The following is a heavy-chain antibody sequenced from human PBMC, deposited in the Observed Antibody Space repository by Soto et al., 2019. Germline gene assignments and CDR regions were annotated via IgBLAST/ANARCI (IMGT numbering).Heavy chain of an antibody. J-gene: IGHJ4*02. CDR3: AKGHGYCSSTSCYGSFGLDY. V-gene: IGHV3-48*01. Sequence: PGGSLRLSCAASGFTFSSYSMNWVRQAPGKGLEWVSYISSSSNKYYADSVKGRFTISRDNSKNTLYLQMNSLRAEDTAVYYCAKGHGYCSSTSCYGSFGLDYWGQGTLVTVSS. D-gene: IGHD2-2*01. CDR1: GFTFSSYS. CDR2: ISSSSNK.